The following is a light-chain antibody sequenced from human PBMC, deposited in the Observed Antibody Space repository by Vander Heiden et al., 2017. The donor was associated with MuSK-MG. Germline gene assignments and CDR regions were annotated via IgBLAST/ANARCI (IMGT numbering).Light chain of an antibody. CDR2: SNN. V-gene: IGLV1-44*01. CDR1: SSNIGSNT. CDR3: AAWDDSLDGPV. Sequence: QSVLTQPPSTSATPGQRVIISCSGRSSNIGSNTVNWYQQLPGTAPKLLIHSNNQRPSGVPDRFSGSKSGTSASLAISGLQSEDEAVYHCAAWDDSLDGPVFGGGTKLTVL. J-gene: IGLJ3*02.